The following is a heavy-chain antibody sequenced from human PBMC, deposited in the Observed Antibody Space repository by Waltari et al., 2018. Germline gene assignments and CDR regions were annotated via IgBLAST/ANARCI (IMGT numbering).Heavy chain of an antibody. J-gene: IGHJ4*02. Sequence: EVQLVESGGGLVQPGGSLRLSCTASGFPFSSYSMGWVRQAPGQGVEWVGTIKQDGRESYYGDSVKGRFTFSRDNAKNSLYLQMNSLGAEDTAVYYWARPYSSGRELNFDHRGQGTLGTVSS. CDR3: ARPYSSGRELNFDH. D-gene: IGHD6-19*01. V-gene: IGHV3-7*01. CDR1: GFPFSSYS. CDR2: IKQDGRES.